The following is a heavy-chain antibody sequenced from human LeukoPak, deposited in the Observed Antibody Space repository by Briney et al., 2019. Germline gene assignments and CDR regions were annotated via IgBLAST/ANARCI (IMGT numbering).Heavy chain of an antibody. D-gene: IGHD1-26*01. J-gene: IGHJ4*02. V-gene: IGHV3-30*18. Sequence: GGSLRLSCAASGFTFSSYGMHWVRQAPGKGLEWVAVISYDGSNKYYADSVKGRFTISRDNSKNTLYLQMNSLRAEDTAVYYCAKDPTSYSGSYFFDYWGQGTLVTVSS. CDR1: GFTFSSYG. CDR2: ISYDGSNK. CDR3: AKDPTSYSGSYFFDY.